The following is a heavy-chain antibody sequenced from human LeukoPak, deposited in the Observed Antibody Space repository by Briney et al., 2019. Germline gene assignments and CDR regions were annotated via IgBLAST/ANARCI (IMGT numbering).Heavy chain of an antibody. CDR2: INTDGSST. J-gene: IGHJ6*03. Sequence: GGSLRLSCAASGFTFSSYWMHWVRQAPGKGLVWISRINTDGSSTSYADSVKGRFTISRDNAKNTLYLQMNSLRAEDTAVYYCARGPRSIAAAGIYYYMDVWGKGTTVTVSS. CDR1: GFTFSSYW. CDR3: ARGPRSIAAAGIYYYMDV. V-gene: IGHV3-74*01. D-gene: IGHD6-13*01.